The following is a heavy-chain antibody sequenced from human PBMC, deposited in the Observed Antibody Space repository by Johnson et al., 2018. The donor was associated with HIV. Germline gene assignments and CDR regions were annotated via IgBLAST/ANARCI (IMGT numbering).Heavy chain of an antibody. J-gene: IGHJ3*02. Sequence: PGKGLEWVAGLTWNSGRKGYADSVKGRFTISRDNAKNSLYLQMNSLRAEDTAVYYCARVSNHAFDIWGQGTMVTVSS. CDR2: LTWNSGRK. CDR3: ARVSNHAFDI. V-gene: IGHV3-9*01.